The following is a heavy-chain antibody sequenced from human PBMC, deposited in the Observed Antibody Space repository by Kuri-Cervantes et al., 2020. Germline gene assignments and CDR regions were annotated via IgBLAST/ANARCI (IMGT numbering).Heavy chain of an antibody. CDR3: ARDPPAAAMAIDF. J-gene: IGHJ4*02. CDR1: GYNFIGYF. Sequence: ASVKVSCKASGYNFIGYFIHWVRQAPGQGPEWMGWISTHNGDTNYAQKVQGRVTMTTDKITRTAYMELRSLRSDDTAVYYCARDPPAAAMAIDFWGQGTLVTVSS. V-gene: IGHV1-18*04. CDR2: ISTHNGDT. D-gene: IGHD6-13*01.